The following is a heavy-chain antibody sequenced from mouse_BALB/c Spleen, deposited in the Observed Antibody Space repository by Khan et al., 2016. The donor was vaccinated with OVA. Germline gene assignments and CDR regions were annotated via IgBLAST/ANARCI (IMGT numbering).Heavy chain of an antibody. J-gene: IGHJ2*01. D-gene: IGHD1-1*01. Sequence: VQLQESGAELVRPGASVKLSCKTTGYIFTSYWIHWVKQRPGQGLEWIARIYPGTGSTYYDEKFKGKATLTADKSSSTAYMQLSSLKSEDSAVXYCARDYVNNYYFDSWGQGTTLTVSS. CDR2: IYPGTGST. CDR3: ARDYVNNYYFDS. V-gene: IGHV1S132*01. CDR1: GYIFTSYW.